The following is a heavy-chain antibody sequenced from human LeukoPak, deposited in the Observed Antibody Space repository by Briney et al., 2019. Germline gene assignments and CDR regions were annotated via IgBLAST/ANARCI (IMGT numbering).Heavy chain of an antibody. Sequence: SETLSLSCSVSGGSISSGSYYWSWIRQHPGKGLEWIGYIYYSGSTYYNPSLKSRVTISVDTSKNQFSLKLNSVTAADTAVYYCARLYDSFRAFDIWGQGTIITVSS. V-gene: IGHV4-31*03. J-gene: IGHJ3*02. CDR1: GGSISSGSYY. CDR3: ARLYDSFRAFDI. CDR2: IYYSGST. D-gene: IGHD2-8*01.